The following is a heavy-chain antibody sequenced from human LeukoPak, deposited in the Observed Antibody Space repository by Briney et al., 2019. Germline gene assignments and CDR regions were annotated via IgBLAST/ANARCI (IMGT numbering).Heavy chain of an antibody. Sequence: ASVKVSCKAAGYTFTSYGISWVRQAPGQGLEWMGWISVYNGNTNYAHKLPGRVTMTTDTSTSTAHMKLRSMTSDDTAVYYCARGFGEFSFDYWGQGTLVTVSS. D-gene: IGHD3-10*01. CDR1: GYTFTSYG. CDR2: ISVYNGNT. CDR3: ARGFGEFSFDY. J-gene: IGHJ4*02. V-gene: IGHV1-18*01.